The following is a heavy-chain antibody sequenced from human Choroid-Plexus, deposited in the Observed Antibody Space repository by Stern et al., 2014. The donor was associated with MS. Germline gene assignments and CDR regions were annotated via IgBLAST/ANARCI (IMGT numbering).Heavy chain of an antibody. J-gene: IGHJ6*02. CDR3: ARVYNTIYGIVTQRGSGMDV. D-gene: IGHD3-3*01. V-gene: IGHV3-7*01. Sequence: EVQLVESGGGLVQPGGSLTISCTAAGFTFGNYWMTWVRQEPGKGLEGVASIKEDGTEKNYVDSVKGRFTISRDNARNSLYLQMNSLRVEDTALYYCARVYNTIYGIVTQRGSGMDVWGQGTTVIVSS. CDR2: IKEDGTEK. CDR1: GFTFGNYW.